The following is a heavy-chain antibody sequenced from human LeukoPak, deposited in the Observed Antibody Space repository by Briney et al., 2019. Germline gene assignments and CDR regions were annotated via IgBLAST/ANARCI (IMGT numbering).Heavy chain of an antibody. Sequence: GASVTVSFKASGYTFTGYYMHWVRQAPGQGLEWMGWINTNTGNPTYAQGFTGRFVFSLDTSVSTAYLQISSLKAEDTAVYYCARGAPMAPDYWGQGTLVTVSS. J-gene: IGHJ4*02. CDR1: GYTFTGYY. D-gene: IGHD5-24*01. CDR3: ARGAPMAPDY. V-gene: IGHV7-4-1*02. CDR2: INTNTGNP.